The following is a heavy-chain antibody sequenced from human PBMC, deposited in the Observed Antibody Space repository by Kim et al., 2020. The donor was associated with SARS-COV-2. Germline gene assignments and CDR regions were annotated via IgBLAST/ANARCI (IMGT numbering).Heavy chain of an antibody. CDR3: AGVPSGIWKDRVRAFDI. D-gene: IGHD1-1*01. J-gene: IGHJ3*02. Sequence: SETLSLTCAVSGGSISSSNWWCWVRQHPGKRLVWIGGIYHSGGTNYYQSLKSRVTITVDKSTNQFSLKLSSVTAADTAGYYCAGVPSGIWKDRVRAFDIWGQGTMVTVSS. CDR2: IYHSGGT. V-gene: IGHV4-4*02. CDR1: GGSISSSNW.